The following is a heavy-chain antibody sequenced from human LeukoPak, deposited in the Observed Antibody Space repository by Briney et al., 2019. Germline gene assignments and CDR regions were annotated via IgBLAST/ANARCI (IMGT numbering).Heavy chain of an antibody. CDR1: GDSVSINSAA. V-gene: IGHV6-1*01. CDR2: TYYRSNWYN. Sequence: SQTLSLTCVICGDSVSINSAAWNWLRQSPSRGLEWLGRTYYRSNWYNEYAGSVRSRITINPDTSKNQFSLQLNSVTSEDTAVYYCARNAATRPRTFDYWGQGTLVTVSS. CDR3: ARNAATRPRTFDY. D-gene: IGHD6-6*01. J-gene: IGHJ4*02.